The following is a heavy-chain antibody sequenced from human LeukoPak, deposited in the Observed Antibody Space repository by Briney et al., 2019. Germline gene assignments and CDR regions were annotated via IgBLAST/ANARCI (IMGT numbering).Heavy chain of an antibody. Sequence: SETLSLTCTVSGGSISSSSYYWGWIRQPPGKGLEWIGSIYYSGSTYYNPSLKSRVTISVDTSKNQFSLKLSSVTAADTAVYYCARDSGMYYYDSSGERDAFDIWGQGTMVTVSS. J-gene: IGHJ3*02. CDR1: GGSISSSSYY. CDR2: IYYSGST. CDR3: ARDSGMYYYDSSGERDAFDI. D-gene: IGHD3-22*01. V-gene: IGHV4-39*07.